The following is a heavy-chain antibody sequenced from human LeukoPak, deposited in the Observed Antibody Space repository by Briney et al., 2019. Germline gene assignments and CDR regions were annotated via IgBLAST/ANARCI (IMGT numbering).Heavy chain of an antibody. D-gene: IGHD3-10*01. Sequence: GGSLRLSCAASGFTFSSYSMNWVRQAPGKGLEWVSSISTSSEYIYYADSVKGRFTISRNNAKNSLYLQMNSLRADDTAVYYCARDYYGSGTFDYWGQGTLVTVSS. CDR1: GFTFSSYS. CDR2: ISTSSEYI. J-gene: IGHJ4*02. V-gene: IGHV3-21*01. CDR3: ARDYYGSGTFDY.